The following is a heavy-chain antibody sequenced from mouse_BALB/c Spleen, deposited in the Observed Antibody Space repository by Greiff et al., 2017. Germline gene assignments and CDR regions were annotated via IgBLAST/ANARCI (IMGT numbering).Heavy chain of an antibody. CDR3: ARHYRYDYFDY. CDR2: ISNGGGST. D-gene: IGHD2-14*01. Sequence: DVQLVESGGGLVQPGGSLKLSCAASGFTFSSYTMSWVRQTPEKRLEWVAYISNGGGSTYYPDTVKGRFTISRDNAKNTLYLQMSSLKSEDTAMYYCARHYRYDYFDYWGQGTTLTVSS. J-gene: IGHJ2*01. CDR1: GFTFSSYT. V-gene: IGHV5-12-2*01.